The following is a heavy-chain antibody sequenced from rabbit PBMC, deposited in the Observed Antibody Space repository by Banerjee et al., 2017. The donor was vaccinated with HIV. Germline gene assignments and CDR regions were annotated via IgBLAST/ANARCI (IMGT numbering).Heavy chain of an antibody. CDR2: IDTGNGRT. J-gene: IGHJ3*01. Sequence: QQLVESGGGLVKPGASLTLTCTASGFSFSSSYFMCWVRQAPGTGLEWIGCIDTGNGRTYYASWAKGRFTISKTPSTTMTLQMTSLTAADTATYFCASSAGYVYAAFGLWGQGTLVTVS. D-gene: IGHD6-1*01. CDR3: ASSAGYVYAAFGL. V-gene: IGHV1S40*01. CDR1: GFSFSSSYF.